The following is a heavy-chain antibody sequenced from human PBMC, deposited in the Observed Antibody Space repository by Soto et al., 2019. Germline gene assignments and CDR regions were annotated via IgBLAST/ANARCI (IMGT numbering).Heavy chain of an antibody. J-gene: IGHJ6*02. D-gene: IGHD3-10*01. CDR2: LNYNNGNT. Sequence: ASVKVSCKGSGYSFVTYGISWVRQSPGQGLEGLGWLNYNNGNTNYGQNHQGRVIMTADISTNTAYMELRSLRSDDTAIYYCTREGSAPYYYYGMDAWGQGTTLTVSS. CDR1: GYSFVTYG. V-gene: IGHV1-18*01. CDR3: TREGSAPYYYYGMDA.